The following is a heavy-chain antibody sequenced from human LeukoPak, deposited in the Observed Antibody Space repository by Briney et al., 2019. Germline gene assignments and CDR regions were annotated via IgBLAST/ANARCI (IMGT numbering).Heavy chain of an antibody. CDR3: ARGRGLPTGRYPKGLDGTKYFRGYAFDI. D-gene: IGHD6-19*01. Sequence: PSETLSLTCAVYGGSFSGYYWSWIRQPPGKGLEWIGEINHSGSTNYNPSLKSRVTISVDTSKNQFSLKLSSVTAADTAVYYCARGRGLPTGRYPKGLDGTKYFRGYAFDIWGQGTMVTVSS. CDR1: GGSFSGYY. V-gene: IGHV4-34*01. CDR2: INHSGST. J-gene: IGHJ3*02.